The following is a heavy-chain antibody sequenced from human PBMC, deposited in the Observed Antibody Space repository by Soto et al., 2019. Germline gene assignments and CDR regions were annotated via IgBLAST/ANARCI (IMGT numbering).Heavy chain of an antibody. CDR2: IFYSGST. D-gene: IGHD3-22*01. Sequence: SETLSLTCTVSGGSVSSSSYYWSWIRQPPGKGLEWIGYIFYSGSTNYNPSLKSRVTISLDPPKNQFSLRLSSVTAADTAVYYCARDRYYDSTGNSIDVWGQGTMVTVSS. V-gene: IGHV4-61*01. J-gene: IGHJ3*01. CDR3: ARDRYYDSTGNSIDV. CDR1: GGSVSSSSYY.